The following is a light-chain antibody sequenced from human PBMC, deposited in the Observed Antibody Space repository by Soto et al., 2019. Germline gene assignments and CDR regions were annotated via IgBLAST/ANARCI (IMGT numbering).Light chain of an antibody. CDR3: QQYHDWHT. CDR1: QSISTN. CDR2: GAS. J-gene: IGKJ2*01. V-gene: IGKV3-15*01. Sequence: EIVMTQSPVTLSVSPGERATLSCRASQSISTNLAWYQQKPGQAPRPIIYGASTRATGIPARFSGSGSATEFTLTISSLQSEDFAVYYCQQYHDWHTFGQGTKLEIK.